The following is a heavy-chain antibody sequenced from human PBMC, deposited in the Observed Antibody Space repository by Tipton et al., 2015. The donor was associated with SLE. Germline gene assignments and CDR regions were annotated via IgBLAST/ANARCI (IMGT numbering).Heavy chain of an antibody. D-gene: IGHD3-10*01. Sequence: RSLRLSCAASGFTFSSCGMHWVRQAPGKGLEWVAVIWYDGSNKYYADSVKGRFTISRDNSKNTLYLQMNSLRAEDTAVYYCARAGIGGWFDPWGQGTLVTVSS. CDR1: GFTFSSCG. CDR3: ARAGIGGWFDP. V-gene: IGHV3-33*01. J-gene: IGHJ5*02. CDR2: IWYDGSNK.